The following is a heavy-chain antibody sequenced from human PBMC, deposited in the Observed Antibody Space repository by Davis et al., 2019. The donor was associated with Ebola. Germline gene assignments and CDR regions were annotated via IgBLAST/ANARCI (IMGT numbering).Heavy chain of an antibody. D-gene: IGHD4-23*01. CDR1: GFTFSNAW. Sequence: GSLRLSCAASGFTFSNAWMSWVRQPPGKGLEWIGEIYHSGSTNYNPSLKSRVTISVDTSKNQFSLKLSSVTAADTAVYYCARGATTVVTPGVWFDPWGQGTLVTVSS. J-gene: IGHJ5*02. V-gene: IGHV4-4*02. CDR3: ARGATTVVTPGVWFDP. CDR2: IYHSGST.